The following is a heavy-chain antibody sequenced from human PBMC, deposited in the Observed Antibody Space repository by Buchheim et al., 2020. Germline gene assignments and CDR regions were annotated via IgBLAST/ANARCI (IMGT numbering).Heavy chain of an antibody. D-gene: IGHD1-7*01. CDR3: ARSITGSTWAYDY. CDR1: NFIFRNYA. CDR2: IVCSGTPT. V-gene: IGHV3-23*01. Sequence: EVQLLESGGGWEQPGGSLRLSCAASNFIFRNYAMSWVRQAPGTGLEWVSSIVCSGTPTWYADSVKGRFTISRDNSKNTVYLKMNSLRAEDTAVYYCARSITGSTWAYDYWGQG. J-gene: IGHJ4*02.